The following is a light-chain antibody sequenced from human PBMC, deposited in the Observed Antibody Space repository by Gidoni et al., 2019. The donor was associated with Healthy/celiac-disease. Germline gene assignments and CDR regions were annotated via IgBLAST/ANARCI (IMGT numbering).Light chain of an antibody. J-gene: IGKJ1*01. CDR3: QQSYSTLWT. CDR1: QSISSY. Sequence: DIQMTKSPSSLSAPVGDRVTITCRASQSISSYLNWYQQKPGKAPKLLIYAASSLQSGVPSRFSGSGSGTDFTLTISSLQPEDFATYYCQQSYSTLWTFGQGTKVEIK. V-gene: IGKV1-39*01. CDR2: AAS.